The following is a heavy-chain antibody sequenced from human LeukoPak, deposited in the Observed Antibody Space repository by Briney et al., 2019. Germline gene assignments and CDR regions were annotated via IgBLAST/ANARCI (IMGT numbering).Heavy chain of an antibody. J-gene: IGHJ4*02. CDR3: ARGNRLVPNIWYSSSWDPRGY. Sequence: GASVKVSCKASGYSFNGYGISWVRQASGQGLEWMGWMNPNSGNTGYAQKFQGRVTMTRNTSISTAYMELSSLRSEDTAVYYCARGNRLVPNIWYSSSWDPRGYWGQGTLVTVSS. CDR1: GYSFNGYG. V-gene: IGHV1-8*02. D-gene: IGHD6-13*01. CDR2: MNPNSGNT.